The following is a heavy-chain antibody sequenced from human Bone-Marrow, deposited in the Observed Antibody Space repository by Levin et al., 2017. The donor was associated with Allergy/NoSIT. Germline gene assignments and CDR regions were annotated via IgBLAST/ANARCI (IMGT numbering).Heavy chain of an antibody. CDR3: ARERLLYSGRWFNWFDP. CDR1: GGSFSGYY. Sequence: SSETLSLTCAVSGGSFSGYYWSWIRQAPGKGLEWIGEINHHGDAHFNPSLKSRLTISQDTSNKQFSLNLTSLTAADTAVYFCARERLLYSGRWFNWFDPWGQGTLVTVSS. CDR2: INHHGDA. J-gene: IGHJ5*02. V-gene: IGHV4-34*01. D-gene: IGHD2-2*02.